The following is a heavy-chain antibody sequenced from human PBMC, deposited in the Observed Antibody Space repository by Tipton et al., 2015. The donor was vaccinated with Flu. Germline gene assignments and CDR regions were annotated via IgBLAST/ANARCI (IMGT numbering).Heavy chain of an antibody. Sequence: GLVKPSETLSLTCTVSGGSISSYYWSWIRQPPGKGLEWIGYIYYSGSTNYNPSLKSRVTISIDTSKNQFSLNMRSVTAADMAVYYCARRDYSNYVSDPKSWFDPWGQGTLVAVSS. V-gene: IGHV4-59*08. J-gene: IGHJ5*02. CDR2: IYYSGST. D-gene: IGHD4-11*01. CDR3: ARRDYSNYVSDPKSWFDP. CDR1: GGSISSYY.